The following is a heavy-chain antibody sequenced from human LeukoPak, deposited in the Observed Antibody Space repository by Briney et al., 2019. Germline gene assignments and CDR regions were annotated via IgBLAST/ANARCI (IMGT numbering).Heavy chain of an antibody. CDR1: GYSISSGYY. J-gene: IGHJ5*02. V-gene: IGHV4-38-2*02. Sequence: SETLSLTCTVSGYSISSGYYWGWIRQPPGKGLEWIGSIYYSGSTYYNPSLKSRVIISVDTSKNQFSLKLNSVTAADTAVYYCARDRWFGELSWFDPWGQGTLVTVSS. CDR2: IYYSGST. CDR3: ARDRWFGELSWFDP. D-gene: IGHD3-10*01.